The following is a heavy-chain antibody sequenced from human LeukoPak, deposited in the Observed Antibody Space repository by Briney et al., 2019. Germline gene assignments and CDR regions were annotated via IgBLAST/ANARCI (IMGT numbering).Heavy chain of an antibody. CDR3: AREWFGQLVS. CDR1: EFTFSTYA. D-gene: IGHD3-10*01. J-gene: IGHJ4*02. CDR2: IHNHAGLT. Sequence: GSLRLSCAASEFTFSTYAMTWVRQAPGKGLEWVSLIHNHAGLTYYADSVKGRFTISRDNSKNTLYLQMNSLRPEDTAIYYCAREWFGQLVSWGQGTLVTVSS. V-gene: IGHV3-23*01.